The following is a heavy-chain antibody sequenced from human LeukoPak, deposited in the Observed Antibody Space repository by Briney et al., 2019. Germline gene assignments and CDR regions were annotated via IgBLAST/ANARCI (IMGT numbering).Heavy chain of an antibody. Sequence: GGSLRLSCAASGSTFSSYWMHWVRQAPGKGLVWVSRINSDGSSTSYADSVKGRFTISRDNAKNTLYLQMNSLRAEDTAVYYCASRGYYYYGMDVWGQGTTVTVSS. J-gene: IGHJ6*02. D-gene: IGHD5-12*01. CDR1: GSTFSSYW. CDR3: ASRGYYYYGMDV. V-gene: IGHV3-74*01. CDR2: INSDGSST.